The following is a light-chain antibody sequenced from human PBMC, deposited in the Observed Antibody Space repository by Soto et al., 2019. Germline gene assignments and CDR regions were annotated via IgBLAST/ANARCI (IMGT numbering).Light chain of an antibody. CDR3: SSYAGSNTFCV. J-gene: IGLJ1*01. CDR2: EVT. CDR1: SSDVGGYNY. V-gene: IGLV2-8*01. Sequence: QSALTQPPSASGSPGQSVTISCTGSSSDVGGYNYVSWYQQHPGKAPKLMIYEVTKRPSGVPDRFSGSKSGNTASLTVSGLQAEDEADYYCSSYAGSNTFCVFGTGTKRTVL.